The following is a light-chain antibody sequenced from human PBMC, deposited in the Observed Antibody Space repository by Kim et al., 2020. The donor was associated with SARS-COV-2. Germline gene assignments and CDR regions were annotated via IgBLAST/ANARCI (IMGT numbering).Light chain of an antibody. V-gene: IGLV1-47*01. CDR2: KNN. Sequence: ELTQPPSASGTPGQRVTISCSGSSSNIGSNYVYWYQQLPTTAPKLLIYKNNYRSSGVPDRFSGSKSGTSASLAISGLRSEDEADYYCATWDDSLSGWVFGGGTQLTVL. CDR3: ATWDDSLSGWV. J-gene: IGLJ3*02. CDR1: SSNIGSNY.